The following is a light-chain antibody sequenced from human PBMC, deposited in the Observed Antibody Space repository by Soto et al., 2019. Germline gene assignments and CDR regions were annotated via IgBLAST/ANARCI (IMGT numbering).Light chain of an antibody. CDR2: AAS. CDR3: QHYYNYPWT. CDR1: QDIHNY. J-gene: IGKJ1*01. V-gene: IGKV1-8*01. Sequence: AVLLTQSPSSFSASTGDRATITCRASQDIHNYLAWYQQVPGKAPKLLLYAASILQTGVPSRFSGSGSGTAFTLPIDGLQSEDFATYFCQHYYNYPWTFGQGTTVE.